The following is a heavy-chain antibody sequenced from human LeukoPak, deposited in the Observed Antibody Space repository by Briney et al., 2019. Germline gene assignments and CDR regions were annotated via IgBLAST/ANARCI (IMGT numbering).Heavy chain of an antibody. D-gene: IGHD3-22*01. J-gene: IGHJ4*02. CDR1: GFTFSSYS. CDR2: ISYDGSNK. Sequence: GGSLRLSCAASGFTFSSYSMNWVRQAPGKGLEWVAVISYDGSNKYYADSVKGRFTISRDNSKNTLYLQMNSLRAEDTAVYYCARDQRVTMMVLDYWGQGTLVTVSS. CDR3: ARDQRVTMMVLDY. V-gene: IGHV3-30*03.